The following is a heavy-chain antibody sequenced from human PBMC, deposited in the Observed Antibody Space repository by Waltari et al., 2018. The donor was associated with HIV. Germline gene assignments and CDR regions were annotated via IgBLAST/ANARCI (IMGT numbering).Heavy chain of an antibody. CDR2: TYYRSKWYN. Sequence: QVQLQQSGPGLAKPSQTLSLTCAISGDSVPANSAAWHWIRQSPSRGLEWLGKTYYRSKWYNDYAVSVKSRITINPDTSKNQFSLQLNSVTPEDTAVYYCARDHSAAAGTVLLFDYWGQGTLVTVSS. CDR1: GDSVPANSAA. CDR3: ARDHSAAAGTVLLFDY. J-gene: IGHJ4*02. V-gene: IGHV6-1*01. D-gene: IGHD6-13*01.